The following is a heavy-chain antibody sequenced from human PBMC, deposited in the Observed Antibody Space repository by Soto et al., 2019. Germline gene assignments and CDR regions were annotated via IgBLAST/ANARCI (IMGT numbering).Heavy chain of an antibody. V-gene: IGHV1-69*13. D-gene: IGHD1-26*01. CDR3: ARERVGASGEVGY. CDR2: IIPIFGTA. Sequence: SVNVSCKASGGTFSSYAISWVRQAPGQGLEWMGGIIPIFGTANYAQKFQGRVTITADESTSTAYMELSSLRSEDTAVYYCARERVGASGEVGYWGQGTLVTVSS. J-gene: IGHJ4*02. CDR1: GGTFSSYA.